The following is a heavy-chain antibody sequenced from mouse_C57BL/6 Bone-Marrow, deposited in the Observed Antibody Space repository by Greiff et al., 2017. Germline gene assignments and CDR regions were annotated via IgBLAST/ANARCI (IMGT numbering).Heavy chain of an antibody. D-gene: IGHD2-4*01. CDR3: ARSDYPHAMDY. V-gene: IGHV1-69*01. J-gene: IGHJ4*01. Sequence: VQLQQPGAELVMPGASVKLSCKASGYTFTSYWMHWVKQRPGRGLEWIGEIDPSDSYTNYNQKFKGKSTLTVDKSSSTAYMQLSSLTSEDSAVYYCARSDYPHAMDYWGQGTSVTVSS. CDR1: GYTFTSYW. CDR2: IDPSDSYT.